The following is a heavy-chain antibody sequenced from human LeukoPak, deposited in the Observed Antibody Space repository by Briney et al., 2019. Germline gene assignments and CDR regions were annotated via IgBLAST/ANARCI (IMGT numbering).Heavy chain of an antibody. Sequence: SGGSLRLSCAASGFTFSGYWMSWVRQAPGKGLEWVANIKPDGSEKYYVDSVKGRFTISRENAKNSLYLQMNSLRAEDTAVYYCARDRIQLWSHDYWGQGTLVPVSS. CDR1: GFTFSGYW. D-gene: IGHD5-18*01. CDR3: ARDRIQLWSHDY. V-gene: IGHV3-7*04. J-gene: IGHJ4*02. CDR2: IKPDGSEK.